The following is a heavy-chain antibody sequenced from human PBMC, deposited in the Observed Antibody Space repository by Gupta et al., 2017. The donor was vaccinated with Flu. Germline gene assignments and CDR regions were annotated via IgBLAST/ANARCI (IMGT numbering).Heavy chain of an antibody. D-gene: IGHD2-15*01. J-gene: IGHJ4*02. V-gene: IGHV1-18*01. Sequence: WMGWISVSNGNTNYEDKFRDRVTMTTDTSTSTAYMEMRNLRSDDTAVYYCARDLSQYCSGGSCYCLAYWGQGSLVTISS. CDR3: ARDLSQYCSGGSCYCLAY. CDR2: ISVSNGNT.